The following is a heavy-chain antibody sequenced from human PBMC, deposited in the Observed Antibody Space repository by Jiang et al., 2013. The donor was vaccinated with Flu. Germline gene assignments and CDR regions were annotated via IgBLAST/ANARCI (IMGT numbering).Heavy chain of an antibody. CDR3: VKNGATEWLRHQGGDY. CDR2: ISSNGGST. CDR1: GFTFSSYA. Sequence: VQLLESGGGLVQPGGSLRLSCSASGFTFSSYAMHWVRQAPGKGLEYVSAISSNGGSTYYADSVKGRFTISRDNSKNTLYLQMSSLRAEDTAVYYCVKNGATEWLRHQGGDYWGQGTXVTVSS. V-gene: IGHV3-64D*06. D-gene: IGHD5-12*01. J-gene: IGHJ4*02.